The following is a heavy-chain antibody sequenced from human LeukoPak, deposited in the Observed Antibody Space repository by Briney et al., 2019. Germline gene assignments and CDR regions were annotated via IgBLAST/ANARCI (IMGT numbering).Heavy chain of an antibody. Sequence: PSETLSLTCTVSSGSINTSNYYWGWIRQPPGKGLEWIGNIFYRGGTYYNPSLKSRVTISVYTSKNQFSLKLTSVIAADTAVYYCARGRRQLVRSWGYWGQGTLVTVSS. J-gene: IGHJ4*02. D-gene: IGHD6-13*01. CDR3: ARGRRQLVRSWGY. CDR2: IFYRGGT. CDR1: SGSINTSNYY. V-gene: IGHV4-39*07.